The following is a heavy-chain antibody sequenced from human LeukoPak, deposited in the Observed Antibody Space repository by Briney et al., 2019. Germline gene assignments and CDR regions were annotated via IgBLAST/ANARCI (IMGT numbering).Heavy chain of an antibody. CDR3: ASTSRDSSGSPLGTFDY. V-gene: IGHV1-18*04. Sequence: GASVKVSCKSSGYTSSSYGISWMRQAPGQGLEWIGWISAYNGNTNYAQKLQGRVTMTTDTSTSTAYMELRSLRSDDTAVYYCASTSRDSSGSPLGTFDYWGQGTLVTVSS. J-gene: IGHJ4*02. CDR2: ISAYNGNT. CDR1: GYTSSSYG. D-gene: IGHD3-22*01.